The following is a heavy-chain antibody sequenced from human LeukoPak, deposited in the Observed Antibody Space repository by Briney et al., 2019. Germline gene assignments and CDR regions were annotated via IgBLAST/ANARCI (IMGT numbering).Heavy chain of an antibody. CDR1: AFTFRNYA. J-gene: IGHJ4*02. Sequence: GGSLRLSCAASAFTFRNYAMSWVRQAPGKGLEWVSTISGNGGRTYDADSVRGRFTISRDNSKSTLYLQMNSLGAEDTAVYYCVSFYETYWGRGTLVTVSS. CDR3: VSFYETY. CDR2: ISGNGGRT. D-gene: IGHD2/OR15-2a*01. V-gene: IGHV3-23*01.